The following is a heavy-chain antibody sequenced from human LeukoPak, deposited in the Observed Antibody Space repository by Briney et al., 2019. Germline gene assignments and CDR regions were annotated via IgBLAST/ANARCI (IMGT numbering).Heavy chain of an antibody. V-gene: IGHV4-4*07. CDR2: IYSTGST. J-gene: IGHJ4*02. CDR1: GGSICSYY. D-gene: IGHD6-13*01. Sequence: SETLSLTCTVSGGSICSYYWSWIRQPAGKGLEWIGRIYSTGSTNYNPSLKSRVTVSVDTSKNQFSLRLRSVTAADTAVYYCARQIASAGTAGFDFWGQGALVTVSS. CDR3: ARQIASAGTAGFDF.